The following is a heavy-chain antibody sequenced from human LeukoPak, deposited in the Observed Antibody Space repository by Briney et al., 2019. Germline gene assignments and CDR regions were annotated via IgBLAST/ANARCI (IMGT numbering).Heavy chain of an antibody. Sequence: SVKVSCKASGGTFSSYAISWVRQAPGQGFEWMGRIIPILGIANYAQKFQGRVTITADKSTSTAYMELSSLRSEDTAVYYCASHDTVTTSISFRYWGQGTLVTVSS. CDR3: ASHDTVTTSISFRY. D-gene: IGHD4-11*01. CDR2: IIPILGIA. J-gene: IGHJ4*02. CDR1: GGTFSSYA. V-gene: IGHV1-69*04.